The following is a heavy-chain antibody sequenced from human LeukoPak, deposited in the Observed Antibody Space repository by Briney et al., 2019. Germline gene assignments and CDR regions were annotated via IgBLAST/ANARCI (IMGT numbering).Heavy chain of an antibody. CDR1: GGSFSGYF. D-gene: IGHD2-21*02. CDR3: ARGGGSCGGPCYIDY. CDR2: VNHDGTT. V-gene: IGHV4-34*01. Sequence: SETLSLTRAVYGGSFSGYFWSWIRQPPGKGLEWIGEVNHDGTTNCSPSLESRVSISADTSKNQFSLRLTSVTAEDSAFYYCARGGGSCGGPCYIDYWGQGALVTVSS. J-gene: IGHJ4*02.